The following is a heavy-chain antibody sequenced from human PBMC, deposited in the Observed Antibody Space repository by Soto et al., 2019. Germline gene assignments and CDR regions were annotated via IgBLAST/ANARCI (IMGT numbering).Heavy chain of an antibody. CDR1: GYSFTNHG. V-gene: IGHV1-18*01. Sequence: QVQLVQSGAEVTKPGASVKVSCKASGYSFTNHGITWVRQAPGQGLEWVGGISASNNATDYAQNLQGRVTMTTDPSTSTAYMVLRDLRSDDTAVYYCARVGAPYDLLTGTFDYWGQGTLVAVSS. J-gene: IGHJ4*02. D-gene: IGHD3-9*01. CDR3: ARVGAPYDLLTGTFDY. CDR2: ISASNNAT.